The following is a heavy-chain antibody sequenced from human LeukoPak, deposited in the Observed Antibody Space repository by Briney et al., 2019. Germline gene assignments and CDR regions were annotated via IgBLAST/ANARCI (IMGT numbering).Heavy chain of an antibody. CDR3: ARADDYVWGSYRCDY. V-gene: IGHV1-18*01. CDR1: GYTFTSYG. D-gene: IGHD3-16*02. J-gene: IGHJ4*02. Sequence: ASVKVSCKASGYTFTSYGISWVRQAPGQGLEWMGWISAYNGNTNYAQKLQGRVTMTTDTSTSTAYMELRSLRSDDTAVYYCARADDYVWGSYRCDYWGQGTLVTVSS. CDR2: ISAYNGNT.